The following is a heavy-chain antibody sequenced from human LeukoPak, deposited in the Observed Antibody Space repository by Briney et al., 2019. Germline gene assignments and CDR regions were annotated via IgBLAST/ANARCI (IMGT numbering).Heavy chain of an antibody. CDR2: ISSSSYI. J-gene: IGHJ4*02. Sequence: GGSLRLSCAASGFTFSSYSMNWVHQAPGKGLEWVSSISSSSYIYYADSVKGRFTISRDNAKNSLFLEMNSLRAEDTAVYYCARSTPFDYWGQGTLVTVSS. D-gene: IGHD2-15*01. CDR1: GFTFSSYS. V-gene: IGHV3-21*01. CDR3: ARSTPFDY.